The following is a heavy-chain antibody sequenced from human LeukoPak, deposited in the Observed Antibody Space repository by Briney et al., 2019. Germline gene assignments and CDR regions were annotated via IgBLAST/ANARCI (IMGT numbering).Heavy chain of an antibody. D-gene: IGHD3-22*01. J-gene: IGHJ3*02. CDR1: GFIFGHYA. CDR3: ARSYYYDSSGYYAFDI. Sequence: GGSLRLSCAASGFIFGHYAVHWVRQAPGKGLEWVAVVRNDGGDKYYADSVKGRFTISRDNSKNTLYLQMNSLRAEDTAVYYCARSYYYDSSGYYAFDIWGQGTMVTVSS. V-gene: IGHV3-30-3*01. CDR2: VRNDGGDK.